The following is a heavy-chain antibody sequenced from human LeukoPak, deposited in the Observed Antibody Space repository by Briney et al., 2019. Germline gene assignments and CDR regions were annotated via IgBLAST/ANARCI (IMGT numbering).Heavy chain of an antibody. Sequence: SETLSLTCTVSGGAISSTNYNWGWIRQPPGKVLEWMGSIYYSGSTYYNPSLKSRVTISVDMSKNQFSLKLSSVTAADTAVYYCARGRGYSYGPGDYWGQGTLVTVSS. D-gene: IGHD5-18*01. CDR3: ARGRGYSYGPGDY. CDR2: IYYSGST. CDR1: GGAISSTNYN. V-gene: IGHV4-39*07. J-gene: IGHJ4*02.